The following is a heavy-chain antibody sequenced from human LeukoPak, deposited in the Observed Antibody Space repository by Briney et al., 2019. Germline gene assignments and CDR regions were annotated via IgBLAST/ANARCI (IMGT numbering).Heavy chain of an antibody. D-gene: IGHD2-2*01. V-gene: IGHV4-59*01. J-gene: IGHJ4*02. Sequence: SETLSLTCTVSGGSISSYYWSWIRQPPGKGLEWLGYIYYSGTTNYNPSLESRVTISVDTSRNQSSLKLTSVTAADTAAYYCARLMGSTSRVFDSWGQGTLVTVSS. CDR1: GGSISSYY. CDR3: ARLMGSTSRVFDS. CDR2: IYYSGTT.